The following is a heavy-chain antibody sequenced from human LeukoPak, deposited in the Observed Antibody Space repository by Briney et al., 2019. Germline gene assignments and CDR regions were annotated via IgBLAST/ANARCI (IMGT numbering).Heavy chain of an antibody. D-gene: IGHD3-10*01. CDR1: GFTFSSYE. Sequence: GGSLRLSCAASGFTFSSYEMNWVRQAPGKGLEWVSYISSSGSTIYYADSVKGRFTISRDNAKNSLYLQMNSLRAEDTAVYYCASLMVRGKNNWFDPWGQGTLVTVSS. CDR3: ASLMVRGKNNWFDP. CDR2: ISSSGSTI. V-gene: IGHV3-48*03. J-gene: IGHJ5*02.